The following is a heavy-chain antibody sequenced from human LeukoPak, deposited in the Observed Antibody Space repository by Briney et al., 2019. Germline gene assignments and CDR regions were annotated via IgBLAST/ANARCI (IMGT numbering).Heavy chain of an antibody. V-gene: IGHV4-39*01. CDR1: GGSISSSSYY. D-gene: IGHD6-6*01. Sequence: PSETLSLTCTVSGGSISSSSYYWGWIRQPPGKGLEWIGSIYYSGSTYYNPSLKSRVTISVDTSKNQFSLKLSSVTAADTAVYYCAGQSGGGSSPYWGQGTLVTVSS. CDR2: IYYSGST. CDR3: AGQSGGGSSPY. J-gene: IGHJ4*02.